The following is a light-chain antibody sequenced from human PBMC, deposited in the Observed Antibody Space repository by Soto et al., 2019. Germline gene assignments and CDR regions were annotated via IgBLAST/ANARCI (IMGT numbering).Light chain of an antibody. V-gene: IGLV3-21*02. CDR3: QVWDNTNDHRV. CDR1: NIVIKS. Sequence: SYELTQPPSVSVAPGQTARITCGGNNIVIKSVHWYQQKPGQAPVLVVYDDSDRPSGIPERFSGSNAGNTATLTISRVEAGDEADYYCQVWDNTNDHRVFGGGTKVTVL. J-gene: IGLJ3*02. CDR2: DDS.